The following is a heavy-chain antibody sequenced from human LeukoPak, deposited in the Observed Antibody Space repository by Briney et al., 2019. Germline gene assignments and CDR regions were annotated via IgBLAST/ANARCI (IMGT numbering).Heavy chain of an antibody. CDR2: IYYRGST. Sequence: PSETLSLTCTVSGGSISSYYWSWIRQPPGEGREWIVYIYYRGSTNYNPSLKSRVTISVDTSKNQFSLKLSSVTAADTAVYYCARHKNYYDSSGYYYELDYWGEGTLVTVSS. CDR3: ARHKNYYDSSGYYYELDY. CDR1: GGSISSYY. D-gene: IGHD3-22*01. J-gene: IGHJ4*02. V-gene: IGHV4-59*08.